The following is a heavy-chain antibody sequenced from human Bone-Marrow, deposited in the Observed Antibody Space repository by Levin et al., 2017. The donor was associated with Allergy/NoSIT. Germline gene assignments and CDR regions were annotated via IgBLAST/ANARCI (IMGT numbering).Heavy chain of an antibody. CDR1: GYTFTDYY. CDR2: INPSRGTS. CDR3: ARSTRERFHDILTATPPDS. V-gene: IGHV1-46*01. Sequence: PGASVKVSCKASGYTFTDYYIYWVRQAPGQGLEWMGIINPSRGTSSSAPKFQGRVAMTRDTSTGTVYMDLSSLRSDDTAMYFCARSTRERFHDILTATPPDSWGQGTLVTVSS. J-gene: IGHJ5*01. D-gene: IGHD3-9*01.